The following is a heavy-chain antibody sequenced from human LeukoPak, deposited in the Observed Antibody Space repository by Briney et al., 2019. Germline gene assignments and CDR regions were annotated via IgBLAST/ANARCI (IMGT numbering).Heavy chain of an antibody. J-gene: IGHJ4*02. CDR1: GGSISSSHDQ. Sequence: SETLSLTCTVSGGSISSSHDQWGWIRQTPAKGLEGIGAIYYNGNSYYSPSLKSRVTISFDTSKNQFSLRLTSVTAADAAVYYCATRDRGDFHHWGQGTLVTVSS. D-gene: IGHD3-22*01. CDR2: IYYNGNS. CDR3: ATRDRGDFHH. V-gene: IGHV4-39*01.